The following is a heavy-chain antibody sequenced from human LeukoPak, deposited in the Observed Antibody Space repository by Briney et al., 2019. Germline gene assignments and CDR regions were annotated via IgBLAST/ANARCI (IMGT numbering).Heavy chain of an antibody. CDR1: GFPLSNAW. CDR3: TTDLWTAGIPY. V-gene: IGHV3-15*01. Sequence: PGGSLRLSCAASGFPLSNAWMSWLRQAPGKGLEWVGRIKSKTDGGITDYAAPVKGRFTISRDDSKNTLYLQMNSLKTEDTAVYYCTTDLWTAGIPYWGQGTLVTVSS. J-gene: IGHJ4*02. D-gene: IGHD3/OR15-3a*01. CDR2: IKSKTDGGIT.